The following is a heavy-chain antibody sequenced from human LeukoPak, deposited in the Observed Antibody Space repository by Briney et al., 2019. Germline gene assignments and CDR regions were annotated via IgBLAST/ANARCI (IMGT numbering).Heavy chain of an antibody. CDR2: IYYSGST. CDR1: GGSISSSSYY. D-gene: IGHD2-2*01. V-gene: IGHV4-39*01. Sequence: SETLSLTCTVSGGSISSSSYYWGWIRQPPGKGLEWIGSIYYSGSTYYNPSLKSRVTISVDTSKNQFSLKLSSVTAADTAVYYCARQRYCSSTSCRTKWFDPWGQGTLVTVSS. J-gene: IGHJ5*02. CDR3: ARQRYCSSTSCRTKWFDP.